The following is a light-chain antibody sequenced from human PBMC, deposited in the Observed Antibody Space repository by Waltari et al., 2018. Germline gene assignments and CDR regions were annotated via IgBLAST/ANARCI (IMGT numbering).Light chain of an antibody. CDR3: QKYNEWSPLT. CDR2: DAS. V-gene: IGKV3-15*01. Sequence: EIVMTQSPATLSVSPGDRATLSCRASQNVRTKLAWYQHRPGQPPRLLIHDASTRASDIPPRFSGRGSGTDFTLTISSLQSEDFAVYYCQKYNEWSPLTFGGGTQIDIK. J-gene: IGKJ4*01. CDR1: QNVRTK.